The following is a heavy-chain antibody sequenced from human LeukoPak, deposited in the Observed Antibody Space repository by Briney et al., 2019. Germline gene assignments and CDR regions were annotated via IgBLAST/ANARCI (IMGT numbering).Heavy chain of an antibody. CDR1: GFTFSSYA. CDR3: AKGTGMIVVVITSSDY. D-gene: IGHD3-22*01. J-gene: IGHJ4*02. V-gene: IGHV3-23*01. CDR2: ISGSGGST. Sequence: GGSLRLSCAASGFTFSSYAMSWVRQAPGKGLEWVSAISGSGGSTYYADSVKGRFTISRDNSKNTLYLQMNSLRAEDTAVYYCAKGTGMIVVVITSSDYWGRGTLVTVSS.